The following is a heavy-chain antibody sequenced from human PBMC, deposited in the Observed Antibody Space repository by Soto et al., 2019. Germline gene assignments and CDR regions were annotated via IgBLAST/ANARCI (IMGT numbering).Heavy chain of an antibody. Sequence: PGGSLRLSCAASGFTFSSYGMHWVRQAPGKGLEWVAVISYDGSNKYYADSVKGRFTISRDNSNNTLYLQMNSLRAEDTAVYYCAKDCPWFDPWGQGTLVTVSS. V-gene: IGHV3-30*18. CDR1: GFTFSSYG. CDR2: ISYDGSNK. J-gene: IGHJ5*02. CDR3: AKDCPWFDP.